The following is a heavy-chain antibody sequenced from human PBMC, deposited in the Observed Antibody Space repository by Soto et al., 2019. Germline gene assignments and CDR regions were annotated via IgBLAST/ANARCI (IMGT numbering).Heavy chain of an antibody. Sequence: QVQLQESGPGLVKPSQTLSLTCTVSGGSISSGGYYWSWIRQHPGKGLEWIGYIYYSGSTYYNPSIKSGVTISVDTSKNQFSLKLSSVTAADTAVYYCARESGGDYDSTYNWFDPWGQGTLVTVSS. D-gene: IGHD4-17*01. V-gene: IGHV4-31*03. CDR1: GGSISSGGYY. CDR3: ARESGGDYDSTYNWFDP. J-gene: IGHJ5*02. CDR2: IYYSGST.